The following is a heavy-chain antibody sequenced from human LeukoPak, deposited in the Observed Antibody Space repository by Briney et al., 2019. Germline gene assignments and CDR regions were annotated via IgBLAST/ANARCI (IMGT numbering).Heavy chain of an antibody. V-gene: IGHV3-33*01. CDR3: ARGTDSSWYLFNY. CDR1: GFTFTNYA. Sequence: GGSLRLSCAPSGFTFTNYAMHWVRQAPGKGLEWVAVIWDDGSKKYYAESVRGRFTISRDNSKKALYLEMNSPRAQDTAVYYCARGTDSSWYLFNYGGEGTLVTVSS. J-gene: IGHJ4*02. D-gene: IGHD6-13*01. CDR2: IWDDGSKK.